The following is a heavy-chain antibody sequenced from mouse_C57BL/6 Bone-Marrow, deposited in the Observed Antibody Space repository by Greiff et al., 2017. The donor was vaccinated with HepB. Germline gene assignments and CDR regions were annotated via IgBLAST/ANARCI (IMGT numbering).Heavy chain of an antibody. D-gene: IGHD2-4*01. CDR2: ISDGGSYT. J-gene: IGHJ3*01. Sequence: EVMLVESGGGLVKPGGSLKLSCAASGFTFSSYAMSWVRQTPEKRLEWVATISDGGSYTYYPDNVKGRFTLSRDNAKNNLYLQMSHLKSEDTAMYYCARDYDYDAWFAYRGQGTLVTVSA. CDR3: ARDYDYDAWFAY. V-gene: IGHV5-4*01. CDR1: GFTFSSYA.